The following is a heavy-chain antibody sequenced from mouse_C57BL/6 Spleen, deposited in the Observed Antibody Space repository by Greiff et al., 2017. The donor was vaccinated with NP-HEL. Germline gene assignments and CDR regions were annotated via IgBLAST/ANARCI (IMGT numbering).Heavy chain of an antibody. J-gene: IGHJ2*01. CDR1: GYTFTNYW. D-gene: IGHD2-14*01. V-gene: IGHV1-63*01. Sequence: QVQLQQSGAELVRPGTSVKMSCKASGYTFTNYWIGWAKQRPGHGLEWIGDIYPGGGYTNYNEKFKGKATLTADKSSSTAYMQISSLTSEDSAIYYCARSGVRSFDYWGQGTTLTVSS. CDR3: ARSGVRSFDY. CDR2: IYPGGGYT.